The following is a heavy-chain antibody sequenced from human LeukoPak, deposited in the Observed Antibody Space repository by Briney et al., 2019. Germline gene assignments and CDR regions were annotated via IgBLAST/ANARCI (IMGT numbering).Heavy chain of an antibody. CDR1: GGSFSTYY. D-gene: IGHD3-22*01. CDR3: ARSDTYYYESSGYLDAFDI. CDR2: IYYSGST. J-gene: IGHJ3*02. Sequence: SETLSLTCTVSGGSFSTYYWSWIRQPPGKGLEWIGYIYYSGSTNYNPSLKSRVTISVDTSKNQFSLKLSSVTAADTAVYYCARSDTYYYESSGYLDAFDIWGQGTMVTVSS. V-gene: IGHV4-59*08.